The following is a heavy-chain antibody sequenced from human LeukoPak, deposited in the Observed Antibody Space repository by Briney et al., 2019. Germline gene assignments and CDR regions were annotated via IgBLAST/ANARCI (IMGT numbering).Heavy chain of an antibody. Sequence: RPSETLSLTCTVSGDSISSYYWSWIRQPPGKGLEWIGYSYHTGSTNYNPSLKSRVTISVNTSKNQFSLKLSSVTAGDTAVYYCATGYSSTWYYFDYWGQGTLVTVSS. J-gene: IGHJ4*02. D-gene: IGHD6-13*01. CDR3: ATGYSSTWYYFDY. CDR1: GDSISSYY. V-gene: IGHV4-59*01. CDR2: SYHTGST.